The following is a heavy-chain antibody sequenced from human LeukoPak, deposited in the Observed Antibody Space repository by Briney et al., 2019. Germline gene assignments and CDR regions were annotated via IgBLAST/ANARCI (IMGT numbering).Heavy chain of an antibody. V-gene: IGHV4-59*01. CDR3: ATALAYCGGDCYDDAFDI. Sequence: SETLSLTCTVSGGSLSSYYWSWIRQPPGKGLEWIGYIYYSGSTNYNPSLKSRVTISVDTSKNQFSLKLSSVTAADTAVYYCATALAYCGGDCYDDAFDIWGQGTMVTVSS. CDR1: GGSLSSYY. D-gene: IGHD2-21*02. J-gene: IGHJ3*02. CDR2: IYYSGST.